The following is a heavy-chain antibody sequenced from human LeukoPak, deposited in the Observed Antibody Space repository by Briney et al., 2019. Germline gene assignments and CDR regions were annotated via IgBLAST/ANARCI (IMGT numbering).Heavy chain of an antibody. CDR3: ARDFSLAEYTMEY. D-gene: IGHD3-10*01. CDR2: INPSGGST. CDR1: GHTFTSYY. J-gene: IGHJ4*02. V-gene: IGHV1-46*01. Sequence: PAASVKVSCKASGHTFTSYYMHWVRQAPGQGLEWMGIINPSGGSTSYAQKFQGRVTMTRDMSTSTVYMELSSLRSEDTAVYYCARDFSLAEYTMEYWGQGTLVTVSS.